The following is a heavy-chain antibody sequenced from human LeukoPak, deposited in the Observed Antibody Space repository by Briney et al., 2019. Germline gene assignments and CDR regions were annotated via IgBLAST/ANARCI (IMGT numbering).Heavy chain of an antibody. CDR1: GYTVTTYG. Sequence: ASVEVSCKASGYTVTTYGINWVRQAPGQGLEWMGWISAYSGHTKYAQRLQGRVTMTTDTSTNTAYMQLTSLRSDDTAVYYCARDVSTVTTRGDYYYYMDVWGKGTTVTVSS. V-gene: IGHV1-18*01. CDR3: ARDVSTVTTRGDYYYYMDV. CDR2: ISAYSGHT. J-gene: IGHJ6*03. D-gene: IGHD4-17*01.